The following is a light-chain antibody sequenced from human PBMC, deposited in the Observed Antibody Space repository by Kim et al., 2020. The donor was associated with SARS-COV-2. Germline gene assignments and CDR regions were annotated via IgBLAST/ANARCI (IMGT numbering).Light chain of an antibody. CDR2: DVT. CDR3: CSYAGSSTWV. Sequence: QSALTQPASVSGSPGQSITISCTGTSSDVGSYSLVSWYQLHPGKAPKLMIYDVTKRPSGVSNRFSGSKSGNTASLTISGLQAEDEADYYCCSYAGSSTWVFGGGTQLTVL. V-gene: IGLV2-23*02. CDR1: SSDVGSYSL. J-gene: IGLJ3*02.